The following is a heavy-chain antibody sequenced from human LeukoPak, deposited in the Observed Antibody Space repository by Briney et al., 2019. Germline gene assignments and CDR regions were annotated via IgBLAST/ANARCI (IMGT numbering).Heavy chain of an antibody. V-gene: IGHV4-59*01. CDR1: GVSMSSYY. J-gene: IGHJ6*03. CDR3: ARTHYYYYMDV. CDR2: IYYSGST. Sequence: SETLSLTCTVSGVSMSSYYWSWIRQPPGKGPEWIGYIYYSGSTDYNPSLKSRVTISVDTSQKQISLKLSSVTAADTAVYYCARTHYYYYMDVWGKGTMVTVSS.